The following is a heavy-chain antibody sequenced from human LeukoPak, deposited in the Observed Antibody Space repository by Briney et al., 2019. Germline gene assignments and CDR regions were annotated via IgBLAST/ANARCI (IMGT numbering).Heavy chain of an antibody. D-gene: IGHD4-23*01. CDR2: ISSSGTTI. V-gene: IGHV3-11*01. J-gene: IGHJ4*02. CDR3: AKDPYGGNLYYFDY. Sequence: GGSLRLSCAASGFTFSDYEMSWIRQAPGKGLEWVSYISSSGTTIYYEDSVKGRFTISRDNAKNSLYLQINSLRAEDTAVYYCAKDPYGGNLYYFDYWGQGTLVTVSS. CDR1: GFTFSDYE.